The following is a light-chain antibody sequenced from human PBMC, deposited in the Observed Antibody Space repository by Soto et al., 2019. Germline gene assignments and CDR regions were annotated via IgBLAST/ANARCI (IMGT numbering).Light chain of an antibody. J-gene: IGKJ4*01. Sequence: EIVLTQSPGTLSLSPGERATLSCRASQSVGSNKLAWYQQKRGQAPRFLMYDASTRATGIPDRFSGSGSGTDFTLTISRLEPEDFAVYYCQQYGSTPLTSGGGTKVEIK. CDR1: QSVGSNK. CDR2: DAS. CDR3: QQYGSTPLT. V-gene: IGKV3-20*01.